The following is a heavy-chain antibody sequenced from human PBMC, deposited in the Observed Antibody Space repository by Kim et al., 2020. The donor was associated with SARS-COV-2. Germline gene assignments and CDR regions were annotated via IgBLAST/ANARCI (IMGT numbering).Heavy chain of an antibody. CDR3: ARFLRYFDWLHMPPLRKSIKRFDY. CDR2: IYPGDSDT. Sequence: GESLKISCKGSGYSFTSYWIGWVRQMPGKGLEWMGIIYPGDSDTRYSPSFQGQVTISADKSISTAYLQWSSLKASDTAMYYCARFLRYFDWLHMPPLRKSIKRFDYWGQGTLVTVSS. D-gene: IGHD3-9*01. CDR1: GYSFTSYW. J-gene: IGHJ4*02. V-gene: IGHV5-51*01.